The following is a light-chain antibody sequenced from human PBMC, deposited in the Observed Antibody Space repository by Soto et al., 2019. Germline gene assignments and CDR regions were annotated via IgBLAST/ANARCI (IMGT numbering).Light chain of an antibody. V-gene: IGKV3-20*01. CDR3: HQYTGSPHT. Sequence: EIVLTQSPGTLSLSPGERATLSCRASQSVRNNYLAWYQQKPGQASRLLIYSASTRATGIPDRFSGSVSGTDFTLTISRLQPEDFAVYYCHQYTGSPHTFGGGTKVE. J-gene: IGKJ4*01. CDR2: SAS. CDR1: QSVRNNY.